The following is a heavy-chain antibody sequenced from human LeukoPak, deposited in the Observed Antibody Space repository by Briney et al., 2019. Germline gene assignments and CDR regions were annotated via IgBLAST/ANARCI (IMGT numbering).Heavy chain of an antibody. CDR3: ARGGTGYGLYYYYYYYMDV. D-gene: IGHD5-18*01. J-gene: IGHJ6*03. V-gene: IGHV4-59*01. Sequence: SETLSLTCTVSGGSISSYYWSWIRQPPGKGLEWIGYIYYGGSTNYNPSLKSRVTISVDTSKNQFSLKLSSVTAADTAVYYCARGGTGYGLYYYYYYYMDVWGKGTTVTVSS. CDR1: GGSISSYY. CDR2: IYYGGST.